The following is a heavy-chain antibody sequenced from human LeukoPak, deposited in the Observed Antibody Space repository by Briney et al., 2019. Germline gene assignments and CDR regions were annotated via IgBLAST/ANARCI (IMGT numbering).Heavy chain of an antibody. V-gene: IGHV4-59*01. Sequence: SETLSLTCTVSGGSFSTYYWSWIGQPPGKGLEWIGYIYYTGTTNYNPSLKSRVTISVDTSKNQFSLNLSSVTAADTAVYYCARAGANGIEAAGSLRYWGQGTLVTVSS. CDR3: ARAGANGIEAAGSLRY. D-gene: IGHD6-13*01. J-gene: IGHJ4*02. CDR2: IYYTGTT. CDR1: GGSFSTYY.